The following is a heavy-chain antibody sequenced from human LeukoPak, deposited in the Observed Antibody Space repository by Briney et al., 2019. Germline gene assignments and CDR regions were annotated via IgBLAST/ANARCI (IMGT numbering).Heavy chain of an antibody. Sequence: GGSLRLSCAASGFTFSSYWMHWVRHAPGKGLVWVSRINSDGSSTSYADSVKGRFTIPRDNAKNSLYLQMNSLRAEDTAVYYCARGHSSGWYGSKVFDPWGQGTLVTVSS. CDR3: ARGHSSGWYGSKVFDP. J-gene: IGHJ5*02. CDR2: INSDGSST. CDR1: GFTFSSYW. V-gene: IGHV3-74*01. D-gene: IGHD6-19*01.